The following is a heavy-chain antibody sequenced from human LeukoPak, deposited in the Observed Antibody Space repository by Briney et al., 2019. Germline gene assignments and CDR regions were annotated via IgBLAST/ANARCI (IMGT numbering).Heavy chain of an antibody. CDR2: IYYSGST. CDR1: GDSISGSSYC. D-gene: IGHD3-3*01. J-gene: IGHJ5*02. CDR3: ARSLRGIFGAVNWFDP. Sequence: SETLSLTCTVSGDSISGSSYCWGWIRQPPGKGLEWIGSIYYSGSTYYNPSLKSRVTISVDTSKNHFSLRLNSVTAADTAVYYCARSLRGIFGAVNWFDPWGQGTLVTVSS. V-gene: IGHV4-39*02.